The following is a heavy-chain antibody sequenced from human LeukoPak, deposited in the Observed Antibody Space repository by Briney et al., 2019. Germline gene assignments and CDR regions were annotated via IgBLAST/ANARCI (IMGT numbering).Heavy chain of an antibody. CDR1: GGSISSSSYY. CDR2: IYYSGST. CDR3: ARSNDIVATIVYRVYAFDI. Sequence: SETLSLTCTVSGGSISSSSYYWGWIRQPPGKGLEWVGSIYYSGSTYYNPSLKSRVTISVDTSKNQFSLKLSSVTAADTAVYYCARSNDIVATIVYRVYAFDIWGQGTMVTVSS. V-gene: IGHV4-39*01. D-gene: IGHD5-12*01. J-gene: IGHJ3*02.